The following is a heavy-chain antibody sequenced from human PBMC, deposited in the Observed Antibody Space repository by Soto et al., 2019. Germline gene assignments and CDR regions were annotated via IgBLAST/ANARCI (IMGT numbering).Heavy chain of an antibody. V-gene: IGHV1-18*01. CDR1: GYTFTSHG. J-gene: IGHJ4*02. CDR3: AKDAHPRDGDCSVADY. Sequence: ASVKVSCKASGYTFTSHGISWVRQAPGQGLEWMGWISAYNGNTNYAQKLQGRVTMTTDKSKYTLYLQMNSLRAEDTAVYYCAKDAHPRDGDCSVADYWGQGTLVTVS. CDR2: ISAYNGNT. D-gene: IGHD2-21*02.